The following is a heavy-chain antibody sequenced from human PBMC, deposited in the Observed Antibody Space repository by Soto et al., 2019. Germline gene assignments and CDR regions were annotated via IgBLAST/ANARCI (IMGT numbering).Heavy chain of an antibody. J-gene: IGHJ1*01. Sequence: QVQLVQSGAEVKKPGASVKVSCKASGYNFTNYGINWLRQAPGQRLEWMGWISAYNGNTEYAQNFQGRVTMTTDTTTTTAYMELRSLRSDDTAVFYCTRAAREFSGSCSFHWGQGTLVTVSS. V-gene: IGHV1-18*01. CDR2: ISAYNGNT. CDR3: TRAAREFSGSCSFH. D-gene: IGHD1-26*01. CDR1: GYNFTNYG.